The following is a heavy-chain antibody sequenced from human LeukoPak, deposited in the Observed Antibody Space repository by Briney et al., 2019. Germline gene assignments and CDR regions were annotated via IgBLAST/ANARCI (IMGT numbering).Heavy chain of an antibody. Sequence: PSETLSLTCTVSGGSISSSSYYWGWIRQPPGKGLEWIGSIYYSGSTHYNPSLKSRVTISVDTSKNQFSLKLSSVTAADTAVYYCARNYIEFDYWGQGTLVTVSS. J-gene: IGHJ4*02. V-gene: IGHV4-39*01. D-gene: IGHD5-24*01. CDR2: IYYSGST. CDR1: GGSISSSSYY. CDR3: ARNYIEFDY.